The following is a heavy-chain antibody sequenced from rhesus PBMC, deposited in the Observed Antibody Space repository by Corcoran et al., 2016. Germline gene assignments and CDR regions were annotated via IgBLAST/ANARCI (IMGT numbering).Heavy chain of an antibody. CDR3: AREVGWLPFDY. CDR1: GGSISDSYY. D-gene: IGHD3-3*01. CDR2: IYGRGGST. Sequence: QVQLQESGPGLVKPSETLSLTCAVSGGSISDSYYWSWIRQPPGKGLEWIGYIYGRGGSTYYNPSLKSRVTISTDTSKNQFSLKLSSVTAADTAVYYCAREVGWLPFDYWGQGVLVTVSS. J-gene: IGHJ4*01. V-gene: IGHV4-106*01.